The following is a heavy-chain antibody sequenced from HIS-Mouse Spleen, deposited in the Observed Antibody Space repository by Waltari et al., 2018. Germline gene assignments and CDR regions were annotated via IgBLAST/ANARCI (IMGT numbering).Heavy chain of an antibody. V-gene: IGHV1-2*02. CDR1: GYTFTGYY. J-gene: IGHJ4*02. CDR2: INPTSGGT. CDR3: ARYNALYRLYYFDY. D-gene: IGHD2-2*02. Sequence: QVQLVQSGAEVKKPGASVKVSCKASGYTFTGYYMHWVRQAPGQGLEWMGGINPTSGGTKYAQKFQGRVTMTRDTSISTAYMELSRLRSDDTAVYYCARYNALYRLYYFDYWGQGTLVTVSS.